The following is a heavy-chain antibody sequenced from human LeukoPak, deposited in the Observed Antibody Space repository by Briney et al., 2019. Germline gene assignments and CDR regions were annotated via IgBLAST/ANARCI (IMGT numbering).Heavy chain of an antibody. J-gene: IGHJ4*02. D-gene: IGHD2-2*01. CDR1: GFTFSDYY. Sequence: GGSLRLSCADSGFTFSDYYMSWIRQAPGKGLEWVSYISSSGSTIYYADSVKGRFTISRDNAKNSLYLQMNSLRAEDTAVYYCARDALTKTSCYADYWGQGTLVTVSS. CDR2: ISSSGSTI. CDR3: ARDALTKTSCYADY. V-gene: IGHV3-11*01.